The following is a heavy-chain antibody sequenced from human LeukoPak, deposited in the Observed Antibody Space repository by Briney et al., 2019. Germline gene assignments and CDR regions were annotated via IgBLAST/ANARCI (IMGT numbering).Heavy chain of an antibody. CDR3: AKAGQGESREYCDDGSCLYYSDC. CDR2: INPNSGGT. J-gene: IGHJ4*02. D-gene: IGHD2/OR15-2a*01. V-gene: IGHV1-2*02. Sequence: ASVKVSCKTSGYTFTGYYIHWVRQAPGQRLEWMGWINPNSGGTNFAQTFQDRVTLTRDTSISTAYMELRGLRSDDTAVYYCAKAGQGESREYCDDGSCLYYSDCWGQGTLVTVSS. CDR1: GYTFTGYY.